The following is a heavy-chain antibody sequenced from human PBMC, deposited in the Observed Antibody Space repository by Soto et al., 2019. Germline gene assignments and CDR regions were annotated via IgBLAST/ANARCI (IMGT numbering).Heavy chain of an antibody. V-gene: IGHV1-2*02. Sequence: ASVKVSCKASGYTFTGYYIHWVRQAPGQGLEWMGWINPNSGDTNYAQKLQGRVTLTRDTSISTAYMELSSLRSEDTAVYYCAILESFYDFWSGYYPPNYYYYYGMDVWGQGTTVTVSS. CDR3: AILESFYDFWSGYYPPNYYYYYGMDV. D-gene: IGHD3-3*01. CDR1: GYTFTGYY. J-gene: IGHJ6*02. CDR2: INPNSGDT.